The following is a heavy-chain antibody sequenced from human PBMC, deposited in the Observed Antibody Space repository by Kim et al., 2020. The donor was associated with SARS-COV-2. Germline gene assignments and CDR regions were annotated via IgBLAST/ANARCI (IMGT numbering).Heavy chain of an antibody. Sequence: ASVKVSCKASGHTFTSYDINWVRQATGQGLEWMGWMNPNSGNTGYAQKFQGRVTMTRNTSISTAYMELSSLRSEDTAVYYCAREKCSSTSCYDYDPWGQGTLVTVSS. CDR1: GHTFTSYD. CDR3: AREKCSSTSCYDYDP. J-gene: IGHJ5*02. CDR2: MNPNSGNT. D-gene: IGHD2-2*01. V-gene: IGHV1-8*01.